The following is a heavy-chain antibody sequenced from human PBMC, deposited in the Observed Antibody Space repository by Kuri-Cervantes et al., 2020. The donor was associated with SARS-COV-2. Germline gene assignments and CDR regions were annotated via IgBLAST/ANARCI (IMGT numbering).Heavy chain of an antibody. CDR2: ISGSGGST. CDR1: GFTFSNAW. V-gene: IGHV3-23*01. J-gene: IGHJ6*02. Sequence: ESLKISCAASGFTFSNAWMSWVRQAPGKGLEWVSAISGSGGSTYYADSVKGRFTISRDNSKNTLYLQMNSLRAEDTAVYYCAKGDRAATPGYYYYGMDVWGQGTTVTVSS. D-gene: IGHD2-2*01. CDR3: AKGDRAATPGYYYYGMDV.